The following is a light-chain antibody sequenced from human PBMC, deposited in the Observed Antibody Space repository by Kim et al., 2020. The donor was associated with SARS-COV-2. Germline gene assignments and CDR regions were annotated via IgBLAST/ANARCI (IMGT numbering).Light chain of an antibody. CDR1: TGSIVGDY. J-gene: IGLJ3*02. CDR2: ENN. V-gene: IGLV6-57*01. CDR3: QSYDSDNWV. Sequence: GKTGTISCTRSTGSIVGDYVQWYQQRPGSSPTSVIYENNQRASGVPDRFSGSIDSSSNSASLTISGLKTEDEADYYCQSYDSDNWVFGGGTKLTVL.